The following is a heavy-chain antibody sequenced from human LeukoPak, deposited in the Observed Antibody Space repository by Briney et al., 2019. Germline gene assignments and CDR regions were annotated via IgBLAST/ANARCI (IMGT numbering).Heavy chain of an antibody. Sequence: PSQTLSLTCTVSGGSISSGGYYWSWIRQHPGKGLEWIGYIYYSGSTYYNPSLKSRVTISVDTSKNQFSLKLSSVTAADTAVYYCAGAPLDYGDYWIDYWGQGTLVTVSS. CDR2: IYYSGST. J-gene: IGHJ4*02. D-gene: IGHD4-17*01. CDR1: GGSISSGGYY. V-gene: IGHV4-31*03. CDR3: AGAPLDYGDYWIDY.